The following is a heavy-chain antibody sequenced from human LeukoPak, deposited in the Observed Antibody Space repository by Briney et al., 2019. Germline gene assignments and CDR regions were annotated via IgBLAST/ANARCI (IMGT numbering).Heavy chain of an antibody. V-gene: IGHV3-48*02. CDR1: GFTFSSYS. J-gene: IGHJ6*02. CDR3: ARVWDYDILTGRHYYYYGMGV. D-gene: IGHD3-9*01. Sequence: PGGSLRLSCAASGFTFSSYSMNWVRQAPGKGLEWVSYSSSRSSTIYYADSVKGRFTISRDNAKNSLYLQMNSLRDEDTAVYYCARVWDYDILTGRHYYYYGMGVWGQGTTVTVSS. CDR2: SSSRSSTI.